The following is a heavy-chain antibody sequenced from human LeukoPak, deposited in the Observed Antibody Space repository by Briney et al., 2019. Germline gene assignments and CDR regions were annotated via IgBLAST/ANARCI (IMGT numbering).Heavy chain of an antibody. CDR2: IYYSGST. Sequence: PSETLSLTCTVSGGSISSYYWSWIRQPPGKGLEWIGYIYYSGSTNYNPSLKSRVTISVDTSKNQFSLKLSSVTAADTAVYYCARCKRGVIIDYWGQGILVTVSS. J-gene: IGHJ4*02. CDR3: ARCKRGVIIDY. D-gene: IGHD3-10*01. V-gene: IGHV4-59*01. CDR1: GGSISSYY.